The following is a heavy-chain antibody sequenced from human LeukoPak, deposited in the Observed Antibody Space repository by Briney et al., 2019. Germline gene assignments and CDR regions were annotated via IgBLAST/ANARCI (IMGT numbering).Heavy chain of an antibody. CDR1: GFTFSSYA. CDR3: AKEEPDYVWGSYPDY. CDR2: ISYDGSNK. V-gene: IGHV3-30-3*01. D-gene: IGHD3-16*02. Sequence: PGGSLRLSCAASGFTFSSYAMHWVRQAPGKGLEWVAVISYDGSNKYYADSVKGRFTISRDNSENTLYLQMNSLRAEDTAVYYCAKEEPDYVWGSYPDYWGQGTLVTVSS. J-gene: IGHJ4*02.